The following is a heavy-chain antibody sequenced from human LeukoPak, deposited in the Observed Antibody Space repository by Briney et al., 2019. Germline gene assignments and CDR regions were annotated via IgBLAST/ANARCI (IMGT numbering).Heavy chain of an antibody. V-gene: IGHV3-48*03. CDR3: ARSNGLRYFDR. CDR2: FGASGTI. CDR1: GFTFSSYA. D-gene: IGHD2-8*01. J-gene: IGHJ4*02. Sequence: GGSLRLSCAASGFTFSSYAMNWIRQAPGKGPEWISYFGASGTIHYADSVRGRLTISRDNAKVSLFLQMNSLRAEDTAVYYCARSNGLRYFDRWGQGTLVTVSS.